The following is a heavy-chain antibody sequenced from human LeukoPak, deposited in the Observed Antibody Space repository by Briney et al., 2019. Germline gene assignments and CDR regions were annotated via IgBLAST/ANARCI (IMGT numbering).Heavy chain of an antibody. CDR1: GGSISNYY. CDR2: INHSGST. D-gene: IGHD3-3*01. J-gene: IGHJ4*02. V-gene: IGHV4-34*01. Sequence: ASETLSLTCTVSGGSISNYYWSWIRQPPGKGLEWIGEINHSGSTNYNPSLKSRVTISVDTSKNQFSLKLSSVTAADTAVYYCARGQRITIFGVVRAHGAGLYYFDYWGQGTLVTVSS. CDR3: ARGQRITIFGVVRAHGAGLYYFDY.